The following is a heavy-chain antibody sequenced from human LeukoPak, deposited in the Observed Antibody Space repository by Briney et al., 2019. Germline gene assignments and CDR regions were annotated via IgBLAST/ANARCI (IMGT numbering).Heavy chain of an antibody. V-gene: IGHV3-74*01. J-gene: IGHJ4*02. D-gene: IGHD1-26*01. CDR2: INADTSFI. CDR1: GFTFSSYW. Sequence: GGSLRLSCAASGFTFSSYWMHWARQVPGKGLVWVSRINADTSFISYADSVKGRFTISRDNAKNTLYLQMNSLRAEDTAVYYCAGLSGGYYAKYWGQGIMVTVSS. CDR3: AGLSGGYYAKY.